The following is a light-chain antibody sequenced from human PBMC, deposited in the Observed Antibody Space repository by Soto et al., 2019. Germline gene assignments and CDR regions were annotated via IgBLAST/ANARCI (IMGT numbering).Light chain of an antibody. Sequence: EIVLTQSPATLSLSPGERATLSCRASQSVSSSYLAWYQQKPGQAPRLLIYGASSRATGIPDRFSGSGSGTELTLTISSLQSEDFAVYYCQQYNNWPPITFGQGTRLEIK. V-gene: IGKV3D-15*01. CDR2: GAS. J-gene: IGKJ5*01. CDR3: QQYNNWPPIT. CDR1: QSVSSSY.